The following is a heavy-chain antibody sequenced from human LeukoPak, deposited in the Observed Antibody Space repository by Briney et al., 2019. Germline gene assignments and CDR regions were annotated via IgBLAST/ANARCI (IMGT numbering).Heavy chain of an antibody. CDR1: GYTFTSYG. CDR2: ISAYNGNT. D-gene: IGHD3-10*01. Sequence: ASVKASCKASGYTFTSYGISWVRQAPGQGLEWMGWISAYNGNTNYAQKLQGRVTMTRDTSTSTVYMELSSLRSEDTAVYYCARGPRITLVRGGQWYYYMDVWGKGTTVTISS. V-gene: IGHV1-18*01. CDR3: ARGPRITLVRGGQWYYYMDV. J-gene: IGHJ6*03.